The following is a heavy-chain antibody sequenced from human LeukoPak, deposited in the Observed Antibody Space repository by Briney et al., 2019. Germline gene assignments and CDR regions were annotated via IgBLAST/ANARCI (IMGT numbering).Heavy chain of an antibody. CDR1: GDSVSSNSAA. CDR3: ARDRLGEHYDFWSGYYKGARVYYYGMDV. CDR2: TYYRSKWYN. Sequence: SQTLSLTCAISGDSVSSNSAAWDWIRQSPSRGLEWLGRTYYRSKWYNDYAVSVKSRITINPDTSKNQFSLQLSSVTAADTAVYYCARDRLGEHYDFWSGYYKGARVYYYGMDVWGQGTTVTVSS. J-gene: IGHJ6*02. V-gene: IGHV6-1*01. D-gene: IGHD3-3*01.